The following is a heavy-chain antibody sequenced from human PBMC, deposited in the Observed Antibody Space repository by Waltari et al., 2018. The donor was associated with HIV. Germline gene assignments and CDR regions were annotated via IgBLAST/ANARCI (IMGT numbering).Heavy chain of an antibody. Sequence: QMQLVQSGAEVKKTGFSVKVSCNASGYTFTYRYLHWVRQAPGQALEWMGWITPFNGNTNYAQKFQDRVTITRDRSMSTAYMELSSLRFEDTAMYYCARSRDYGSGKDYDMDVWGQGTTVTVSS. CDR1: GYTFTYRY. D-gene: IGHD3-10*01. CDR3: ARSRDYGSGKDYDMDV. V-gene: IGHV1-45*02. CDR2: ITPFNGNT. J-gene: IGHJ6*02.